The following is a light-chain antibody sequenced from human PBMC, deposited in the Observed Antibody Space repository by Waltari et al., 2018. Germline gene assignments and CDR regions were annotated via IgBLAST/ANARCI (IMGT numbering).Light chain of an antibody. CDR2: GAS. CDR3: QQYDGSVVT. V-gene: IGKV3-20*01. Sequence: EIVLTQSPGTLSVSPGERVTVACRASQTITGSWLTWYHQKPRQAPRLLIYGASNRAPGIPDRFSGSGSGTDFTLTISRLEPEDSAVYYCQQYDGSVVTFGGGTKVEIK. CDR1: QTITGSW. J-gene: IGKJ4*01.